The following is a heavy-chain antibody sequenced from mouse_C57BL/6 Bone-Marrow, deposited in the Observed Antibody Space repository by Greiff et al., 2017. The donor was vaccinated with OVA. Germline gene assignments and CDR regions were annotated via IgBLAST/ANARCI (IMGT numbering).Heavy chain of an antibody. CDR1: GFTFSSYG. J-gene: IGHJ3*01. CDR3: ARQGAYDYDGGFAY. CDR2: ISSGGSYT. D-gene: IGHD2-4*01. Sequence: EVQGVESGGDLVKPGGSLKLSCAASGFTFSSYGMSWVRQTPDKRLEWVATISSGGSYTYYPDSVKGRFTIPRANAKNTLYLQMSSLKSDDTAMYYCARQGAYDYDGGFAYWGQGTLVTVSA. V-gene: IGHV5-6*01.